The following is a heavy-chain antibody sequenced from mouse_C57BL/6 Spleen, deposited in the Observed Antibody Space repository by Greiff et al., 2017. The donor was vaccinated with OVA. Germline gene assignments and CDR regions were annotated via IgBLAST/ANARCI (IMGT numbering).Heavy chain of an antibody. J-gene: IGHJ2*01. CDR2: ISDGGSYT. D-gene: IGHD1-1*01. CDR1: GFTFSSYA. CDR3: ARGDGSSFYYFDY. V-gene: IGHV5-4*03. Sequence: DVKLQESGGGLVKPGGSLKLSCAASGFTFSSYAMSWVRQTPEKRLEWVATISDGGSYTYYPDNVKGRFTISRDNAKNNLYLQMSHLKPEDTAMYYCARGDGSSFYYFDYWGQGTTLTVSS.